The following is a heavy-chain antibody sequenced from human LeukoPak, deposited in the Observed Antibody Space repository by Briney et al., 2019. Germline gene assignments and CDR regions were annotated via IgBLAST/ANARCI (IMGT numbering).Heavy chain of an antibody. V-gene: IGHV3-23*01. CDR3: ARDPPSTYCGGDCYGY. CDR2: ISGSGGST. D-gene: IGHD2-21*02. CDR1: GFTFSSYA. Sequence: GGALRLSCAASGFTFSSYAMSWVRQAPGKGLEWVSAISGSGGSTYYADSVKGRFTISRDNSKNTLYLQMNSLRAEDTAVYYCARDPPSTYCGGDCYGYWGQGTLVTVSS. J-gene: IGHJ4*02.